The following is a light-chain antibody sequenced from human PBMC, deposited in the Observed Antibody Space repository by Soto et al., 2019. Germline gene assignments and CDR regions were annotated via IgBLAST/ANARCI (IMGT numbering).Light chain of an antibody. CDR2: DVS. CDR1: SSDVGGYNY. J-gene: IGLJ1*01. CDR3: SSYTSSSIPYV. Sequence: QSVLTQPASVSGSPGQSITISCTGTSSDVGGYNYVSWYQQHPGKAPKLMIYDVSNRPSGVSTRFSGSKSGNTASLTISGLQAEDEADYYCSSYTSSSIPYVFGTGTKLTVL. V-gene: IGLV2-14*01.